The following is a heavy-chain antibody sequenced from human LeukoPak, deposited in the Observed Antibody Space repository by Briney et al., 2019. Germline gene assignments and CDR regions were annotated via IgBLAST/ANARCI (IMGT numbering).Heavy chain of an antibody. V-gene: IGHV3-30-3*01. CDR3: ARDVAYCGGDCYPYYYYGMDV. CDR1: GFTFSSYA. Sequence: PGGSLRLSCAASGFTFSSYAMHWVRQAPGKGLEWVAVISYDGSNKYYADSVKGRFTISRDNSKNTLYLQMNSLRAEDTAVYYCARDVAYCGGDCYPYYYYGMDVWGQGTTVTVSS. D-gene: IGHD2-21*02. CDR2: ISYDGSNK. J-gene: IGHJ6*02.